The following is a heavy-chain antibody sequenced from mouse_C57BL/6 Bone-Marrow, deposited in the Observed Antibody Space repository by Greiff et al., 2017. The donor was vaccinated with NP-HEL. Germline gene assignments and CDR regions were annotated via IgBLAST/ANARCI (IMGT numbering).Heavy chain of an antibody. J-gene: IGHJ3*01. CDR1: GYTFTSYW. CDR2: IHPNSGST. V-gene: IGHV1-64*01. CDR3: ARIFPHCYGSSEAY. Sequence: QVQLQQPGAELVKPGASVKLSCKASGYTFTSYWMHWVKQRPGQGLEWIGMIHPNSGSTNYNEKFKSKATLTVDKSSSTAYMQLSSLTSEDSAVYYCARIFPHCYGSSEAYWGQGTLVTVSA. D-gene: IGHD1-1*01.